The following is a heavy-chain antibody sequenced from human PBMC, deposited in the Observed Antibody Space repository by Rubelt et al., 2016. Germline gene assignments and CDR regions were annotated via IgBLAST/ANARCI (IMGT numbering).Heavy chain of an antibody. CDR3: ARSGEYCSSTSCYVGVPSTNWFDP. V-gene: IGHV3-64*01. D-gene: IGHD2-2*01. Sequence: EVQLVESGGGLVQPGGSLRLSCAASGFTFSSYAMHWVRQAPGKGLEYVSAISSNGGSTYYANSVKGRFTTSGDNSKNTLYLKMGSLRAADMAVYYCARSGEYCSSTSCYVGVPSTNWFDPWGRGTLVTVSS. CDR2: ISSNGGST. CDR1: GFTFSSYA. J-gene: IGHJ5*02.